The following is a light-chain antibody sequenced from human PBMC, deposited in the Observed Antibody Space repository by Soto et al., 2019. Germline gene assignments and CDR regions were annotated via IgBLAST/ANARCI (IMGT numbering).Light chain of an antibody. Sequence: ESLMTQSPSTLSASPGERAALSCRASQSISTNLAWYHPKPGQPPRLLIYDASPRATGIPARFRGSGSGTEFPLTIRRTQSEDFAVYYCPQYNNWPPWTLAQGTGGYQ. CDR1: QSISTN. V-gene: IGKV3-15*01. CDR2: DAS. J-gene: IGKJ1*01. CDR3: PQYNNWPPWT.